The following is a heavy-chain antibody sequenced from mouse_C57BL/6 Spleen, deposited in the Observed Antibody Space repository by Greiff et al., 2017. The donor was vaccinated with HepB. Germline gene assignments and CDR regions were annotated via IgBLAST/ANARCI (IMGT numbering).Heavy chain of an antibody. D-gene: IGHD2-4*01. CDR2: ISSGGSYT. Sequence: EVQVVESGGDLVKPGGSLKLSCAASGFTFSSYGMSWVRQTPDKRLEWVATISSGGSYTYYPDSVKGRFTISRDNAKNTLYLQMSSLKSEDTAMYYCARHEDYDYDPGFAYWGQGTLVTVSA. V-gene: IGHV5-6*01. J-gene: IGHJ3*01. CDR1: GFTFSSYG. CDR3: ARHEDYDYDPGFAY.